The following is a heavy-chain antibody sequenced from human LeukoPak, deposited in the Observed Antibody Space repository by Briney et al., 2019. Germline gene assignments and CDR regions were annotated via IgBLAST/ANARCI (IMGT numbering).Heavy chain of an antibody. Sequence: RGSLRLSCAASGFTFSSYAMSWVRQAPGKGLEWVSAISGSGGTTYYADSVKGQFTISRDNSKNTLYLQMNSLRVEDTAVFYCAKIRSRGVIFFDYWGQGTLVTVSS. CDR3: AKIRSRGVIFFDY. V-gene: IGHV3-23*01. CDR2: ISGSGGTT. CDR1: GFTFSSYA. D-gene: IGHD3-9*01. J-gene: IGHJ4*02.